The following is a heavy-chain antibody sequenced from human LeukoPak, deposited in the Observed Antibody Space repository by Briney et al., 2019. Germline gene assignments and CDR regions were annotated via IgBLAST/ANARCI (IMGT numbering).Heavy chain of an antibody. J-gene: IGHJ3*02. CDR2: IWYDGSNE. Sequence: GGSLRLSCAASGFIFSSYGMHWVRKAPGKGLEWVAVIWYDGSNEYYADSVKGRFTISRDNSKKTLYLQMNSLRAEDTSVYYCAKYPPNSAGGAFDIWGQGTMVTVSS. CDR1: GFIFSSYG. D-gene: IGHD1-26*01. V-gene: IGHV3-33*03. CDR3: AKYPPNSAGGAFDI.